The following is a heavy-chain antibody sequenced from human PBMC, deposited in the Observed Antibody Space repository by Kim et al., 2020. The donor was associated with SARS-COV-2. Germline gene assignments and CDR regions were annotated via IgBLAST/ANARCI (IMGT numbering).Heavy chain of an antibody. CDR2: ISYDGSNK. CDR1: GFTFSSYA. D-gene: IGHD3-10*01. Sequence: GGSLRLSCAASGFTFSSYAMHWVRQAPGKGLEWVAVISYDGSNKYYADSVKGRFTISRDNSKNTLYLQMNSLRAEDTAVYYCARDRRGCYYGSGSYSAYYYYYGMDVWGQGTTVTVSS. V-gene: IGHV3-30*04. J-gene: IGHJ6*02. CDR3: ARDRRGCYYGSGSYSAYYYYYGMDV.